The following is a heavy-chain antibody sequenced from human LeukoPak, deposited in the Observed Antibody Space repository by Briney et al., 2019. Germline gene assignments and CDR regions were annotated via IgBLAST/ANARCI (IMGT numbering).Heavy chain of an antibody. J-gene: IGHJ4*02. D-gene: IGHD3-10*01. CDR1: GGSISGYY. Sequence: SETQSLTCTVSGGSISGYYWTWIRQPPGKALESIGHIHYSGSTYYTPSLQSRVTMSVDTSKNQFSLKLSSVTAADTAVYYCARSGGSSSFDYWGQGTLVTVSS. V-gene: IGHV4-59*08. CDR3: ARSGGSSSFDY. CDR2: IHYSGST.